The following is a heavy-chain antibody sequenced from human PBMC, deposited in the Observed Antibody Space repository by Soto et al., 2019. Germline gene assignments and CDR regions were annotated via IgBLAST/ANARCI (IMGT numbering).Heavy chain of an antibody. D-gene: IGHD3-22*01. CDR1: GFTFSSYD. V-gene: IGHV3-13*01. Sequence: PGDVLRLSCAASGFTFSSYDMLWVRQATGKGLEWVSAIGTAGDTYYPGSVKGRLTISRENAKNSLYLQMNSLRAGDTAVYYCARGFDYYDSSGYYYFDYWGQGT. CDR2: IGTAGDT. CDR3: ARGFDYYDSSGYYYFDY. J-gene: IGHJ4*02.